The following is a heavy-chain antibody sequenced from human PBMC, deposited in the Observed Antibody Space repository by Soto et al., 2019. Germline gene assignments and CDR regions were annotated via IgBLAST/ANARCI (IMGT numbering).Heavy chain of an antibody. V-gene: IGHV3-15*01. J-gene: IGHJ5*02. Sequence: PVGSLRLSCAASGFTFSNAWMSWVRQAPGKGLEWVGRIKSKTDGGTTDYAAPVKGRFTISRDDSKNTLYLQMNSLKTEDTAVYYCTKGKTRRILRFLEWSRADWFDPWGQGTLVTVSS. CDR3: TKGKTRRILRFLEWSRADWFDP. D-gene: IGHD3-3*01. CDR1: GFTFSNAW. CDR2: IKSKTDGGTT.